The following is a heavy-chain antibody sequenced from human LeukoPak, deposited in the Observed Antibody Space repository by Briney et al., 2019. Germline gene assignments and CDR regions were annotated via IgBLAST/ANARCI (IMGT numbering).Heavy chain of an antibody. Sequence: PGGSLRLSCAASGFSFSSYRMTWVRQAPGKGLEWVANIKEDGSDKYYVDSVKGRFTISRDNAKNSLNLQMNSLRAEDTAVYYCARGQWLVNYWGQGTLVTVSS. CDR1: GFSFSSYR. CDR2: IKEDGSDK. J-gene: IGHJ4*02. D-gene: IGHD6-19*01. V-gene: IGHV3-7*01. CDR3: ARGQWLVNY.